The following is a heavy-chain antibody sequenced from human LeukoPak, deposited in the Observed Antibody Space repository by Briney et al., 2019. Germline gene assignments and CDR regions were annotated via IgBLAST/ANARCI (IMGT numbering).Heavy chain of an antibody. J-gene: IGHJ6*02. CDR1: GCTFSNHE. CDR3: ARDRGVTLFYYGMDV. V-gene: IGHV3-48*03. Sequence: PGGSLRLSCAASGCTFSNHEMNWVRQAPGKGLEWVSYISSSDSTIYYADSVKGRFTISRDNAKNSLYLQMNSLRAEDTAVYYCARDRGVTLFYYGMDVWGQGTTVTVSS. CDR2: ISSSDSTI. D-gene: IGHD2-21*02.